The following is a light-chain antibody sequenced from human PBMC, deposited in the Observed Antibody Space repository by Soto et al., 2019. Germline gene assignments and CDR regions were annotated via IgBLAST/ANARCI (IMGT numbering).Light chain of an antibody. CDR1: QSFSSNY. CDR2: GSS. Sequence: EIVLTQSPGTLSLSPGERATLSCRASQSFSSNYLAWYQQRPGQAPRLLIYGSSIRATGVPDRVSGSGSGTAFTRTISRLEPEDLAVYSCQHYGSSSVTFGQGTKVEIK. CDR3: QHYGSSSVT. J-gene: IGKJ2*01. V-gene: IGKV3-20*01.